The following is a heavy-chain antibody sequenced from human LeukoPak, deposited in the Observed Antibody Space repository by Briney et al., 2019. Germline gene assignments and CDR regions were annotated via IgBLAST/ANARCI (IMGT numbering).Heavy chain of an antibody. V-gene: IGHV4-34*01. J-gene: IGHJ6*03. CDR3: ARTTEGGYIGYFYYYYMDV. CDR1: GESFNGYY. Sequence: SETLSLTCAVYGESFNGYYWSWIRQSPQKGLEWIGHINHVGITNYNPSLKSRLTISVDTSKNQFSLKLRSVTAADTAVYYCARTTEGGYIGYFYYYYMDVWGKGTTVTISS. D-gene: IGHD5-18*01. CDR2: INHVGIT.